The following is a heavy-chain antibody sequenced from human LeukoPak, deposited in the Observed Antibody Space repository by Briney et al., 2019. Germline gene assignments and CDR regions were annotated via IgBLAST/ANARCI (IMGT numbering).Heavy chain of an antibody. CDR3: ARDEGGEWELLPFDY. V-gene: IGHV1-69*04. D-gene: IGHD1-26*01. CDR1: GGTFSSYA. J-gene: IGHJ4*02. Sequence: ASVKVSCKASGGTFSSYAISWVRPAPGQGLEWMGRIIPILGIANYAQKFQGRVTITADKSTSTAYMELSSLRSEDTAVYYCARDEGGEWELLPFDYWGQGTLVTVSS. CDR2: IIPILGIA.